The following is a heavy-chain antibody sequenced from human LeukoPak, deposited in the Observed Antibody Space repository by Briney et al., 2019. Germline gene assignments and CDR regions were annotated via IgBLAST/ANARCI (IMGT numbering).Heavy chain of an antibody. D-gene: IGHD1-26*01. Sequence: ASVKVSCKASGYTFTRYGISWVRQAPGQGLEWMGWISAYNGKAAYAQRFLGRVTMTTDTSKSTAYMELGSLRTDDTAVYYCARDSGSHGDYWGQGTLVAVSS. CDR3: ARDSGSHGDY. V-gene: IGHV1-18*01. CDR2: ISAYNGKA. J-gene: IGHJ4*02. CDR1: GYTFTRYG.